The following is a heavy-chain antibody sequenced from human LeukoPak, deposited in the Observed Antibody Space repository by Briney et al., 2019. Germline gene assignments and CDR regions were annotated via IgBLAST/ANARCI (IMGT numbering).Heavy chain of an antibody. V-gene: IGHV4-34*01. CDR3: ARRAIFGVVTSFDY. Sequence: SETLSLTCAVYGGSFSGYYWSWIRQPPGKGLEWIGSIYYSGSTYYNPSLKSRVTISVDTSKNQFSLKLSSVTAADTAVYYCARRAIFGVVTSFDYWGQGTLVTVSS. CDR1: GGSFSGYY. J-gene: IGHJ4*02. CDR2: IYYSGST. D-gene: IGHD3-3*01.